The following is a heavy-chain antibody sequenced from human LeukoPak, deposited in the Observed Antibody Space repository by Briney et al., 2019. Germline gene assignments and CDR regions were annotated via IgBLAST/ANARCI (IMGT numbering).Heavy chain of an antibody. D-gene: IGHD3-9*01. CDR1: GYTFTSYD. J-gene: IGHJ4*02. V-gene: IGHV1-8*01. CDR2: MNPNSANT. Sequence: GASVKVSCKASGYTFTSYDINWVRQATGQGLEWMGWMNPNSANTGYAQNFQGRVTMTRNTSISTAYMELSSLRSDDTAVYYCARSRAGYSTFDYWGQGTLVTVSS. CDR3: ARSRAGYSTFDY.